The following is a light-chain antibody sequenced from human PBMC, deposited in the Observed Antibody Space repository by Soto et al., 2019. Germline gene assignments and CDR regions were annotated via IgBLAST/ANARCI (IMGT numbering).Light chain of an antibody. CDR2: DVS. CDR3: SSCASSSTLVV. CDR1: SSDVGGYNY. Sequence: QSVLTQPASVSGSPGQSITISCTGTSSDVGGYNYVSWYQQHPGKAPKLMIYDVSNRPSGVSNRFSGSKSGNTASLTISGLKAEDEADYYCSSCASSSTLVVFGTGTKVTGL. V-gene: IGLV2-14*01. J-gene: IGLJ1*01.